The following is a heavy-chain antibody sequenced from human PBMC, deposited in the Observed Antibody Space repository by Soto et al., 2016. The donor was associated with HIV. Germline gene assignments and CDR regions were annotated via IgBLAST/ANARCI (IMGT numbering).Heavy chain of an antibody. CDR1: GDSISSGGYY. CDR3: ARDRVRHSGSGSHWWSSRRDALDI. Sequence: QVQLQESGPGLVKPSQTLSLTCTVSGDSISSGGYYWSWIRQHPGMGLEWIGYIYYSGSTHYNPSLKSRLTISVDTSKNQFSLKLSSVTAADTAVYYCARDRVRHSGSGSHWWSSRRDALDIVGPRDNGHRLF. D-gene: IGHD3-10*01. CDR2: IYYSGST. V-gene: IGHV4-31*03. J-gene: IGHJ3*02.